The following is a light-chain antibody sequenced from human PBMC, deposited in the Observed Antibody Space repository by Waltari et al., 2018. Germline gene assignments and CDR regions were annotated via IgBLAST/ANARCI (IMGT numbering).Light chain of an antibody. CDR1: HLRSYY. V-gene: IGLV3-19*01. CDR2: DKD. J-gene: IGLJ2*01. Sequence: SSELTQDPAVSVALGQTVRITCQGDHLRSYYVSWYQQKPGQAPMLVIYDKDNRPPGIPERCSGSSSGNIASLTITGAQAEDEADYYCNSRDTRGNHFVVFGGGTKLTVL. CDR3: NSRDTRGNHFVV.